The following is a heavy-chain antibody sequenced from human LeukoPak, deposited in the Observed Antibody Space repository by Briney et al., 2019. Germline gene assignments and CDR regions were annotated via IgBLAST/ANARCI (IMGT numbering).Heavy chain of an antibody. Sequence: SETLSLTCTVSGGSVSSGSYYWSWIRQPPGKGLEWIGYIYYSGSTNYHPSLKSRVTISVDTSKNQFSLKLSSVTAADTAVYYCARGRNYYDRNAFDIWGQGTMVTVSS. V-gene: IGHV4-61*01. J-gene: IGHJ3*02. D-gene: IGHD3-22*01. CDR3: ARGRNYYDRNAFDI. CDR2: IYYSGST. CDR1: GGSVSSGSYY.